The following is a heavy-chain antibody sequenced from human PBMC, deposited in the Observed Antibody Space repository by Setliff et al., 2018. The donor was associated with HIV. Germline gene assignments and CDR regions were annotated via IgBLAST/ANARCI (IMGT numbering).Heavy chain of an antibody. CDR3: ARAMSSSWYIDGFDI. J-gene: IGHJ3*02. Sequence: SETLSLTCSVSGGSFSGYYWSWIRQHPGKGLEWIGYIHYSGSTYYNPSLKSQVTISVDTSKNRLSLKLSSVTAADAAVYYCARAMSSSWYIDGFDIWGQGTVVTVS. D-gene: IGHD6-13*01. CDR1: GGSFSGYY. V-gene: IGHV4-31*01. CDR2: IHYSGST.